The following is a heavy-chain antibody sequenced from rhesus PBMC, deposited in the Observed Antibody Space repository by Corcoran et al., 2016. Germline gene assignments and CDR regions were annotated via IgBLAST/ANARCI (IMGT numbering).Heavy chain of an antibody. D-gene: IGHD6-25*01. CDR3: ARQIAAAGKGYFDL. CDR1: GGSISSSNW. V-gene: IGHV4-93*02. Sequence: QVQLQESGPAVVKPSETLSLTCAVSGGSISSSNWWTWIRQPPGKGLEWIGGIYGSGGSTEYNPTLKSRVTISIDTSKNQFSLKLSSVTAADTAVYYCARQIAAAGKGYFDLWGPGTPITISS. CDR2: IYGSGGST. J-gene: IGHJ2*01.